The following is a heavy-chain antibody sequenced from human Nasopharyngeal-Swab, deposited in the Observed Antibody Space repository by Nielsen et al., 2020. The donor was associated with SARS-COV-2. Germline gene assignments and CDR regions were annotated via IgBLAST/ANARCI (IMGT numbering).Heavy chain of an antibody. CDR2: ISSSSSYI. CDR3: ARAEAVAGTWGFDY. V-gene: IGHV3-21*01. Sequence: GESLKISCAASGFTFSSYSMNWVRQAPGKGLEWVSSISSSSSYISYADSVKGRFTISRDNAKNSLYLQMNSLRAEDTAVYYCARAEAVAGTWGFDYWGQGTLVTVSS. J-gene: IGHJ4*02. D-gene: IGHD6-19*01. CDR1: GFTFSSYS.